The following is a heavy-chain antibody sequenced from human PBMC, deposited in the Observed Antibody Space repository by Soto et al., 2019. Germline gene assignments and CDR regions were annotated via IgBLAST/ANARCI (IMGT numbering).Heavy chain of an antibody. Sequence: SETLSLTCTVSGGSVSSGSYYWSWIRQPPGKGLEWIGYIYYSGSTNYNPSLKSRVTISVDTSKNQFSLKLSSVTAADTAVYYCAGEEYSGSYNWGQGTPVTVS. CDR1: GGSVSSGSYY. CDR2: IYYSGST. V-gene: IGHV4-61*01. CDR3: AGEEYSGSYN. D-gene: IGHD1-26*01. J-gene: IGHJ4*02.